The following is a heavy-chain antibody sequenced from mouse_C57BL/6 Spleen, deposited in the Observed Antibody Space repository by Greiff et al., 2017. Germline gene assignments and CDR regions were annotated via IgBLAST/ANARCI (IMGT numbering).Heavy chain of an antibody. Sequence: QVQLQQPGAELVRPGSSVKLSCKASGYTFTSYWMDWVKPRPGQGLEWIGNIYPSDSETHYNQKFKDKATLPVDKSSSTAYMQLSSLTSEDSAVYYCARVYYYGSSYDYWGQGTTLTVSS. CDR3: ARVYYYGSSYDY. CDR2: IYPSDSET. CDR1: GYTFTSYW. J-gene: IGHJ2*01. D-gene: IGHD1-1*01. V-gene: IGHV1-61*01.